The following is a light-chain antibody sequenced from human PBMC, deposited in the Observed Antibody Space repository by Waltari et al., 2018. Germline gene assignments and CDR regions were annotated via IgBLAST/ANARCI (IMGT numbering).Light chain of an antibody. J-gene: IGLJ1*01. CDR2: KGN. Sequence: QSALTQPASVSGSPGQSITISCTGTSSDVGGYGLVSWYQHQSGKAPKLTIYKGNKRPSGMSSLFSGSKSASTASLTISGLQAEDESEYYCISYTSRAAAYVFGTGTTVTVL. V-gene: IGLV2-14*01. CDR3: ISYTSRAAAYV. CDR1: SSDVGGYGL.